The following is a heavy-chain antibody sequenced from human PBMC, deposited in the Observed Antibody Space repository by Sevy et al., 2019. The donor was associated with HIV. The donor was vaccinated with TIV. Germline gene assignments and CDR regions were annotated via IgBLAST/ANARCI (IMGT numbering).Heavy chain of an antibody. CDR3: ARAGNWPYFDY. J-gene: IGHJ4*02. CDR1: GFTFSSYS. V-gene: IGHV3-21*01. D-gene: IGHD1-1*01. Sequence: GGSLRLSCAASGFTFSSYSFHWVRQAPGKGLEWVSSISGLSNYIYYSDSMKGRFTISRDKAKNSLYLHMSSLRADDTAVYYCARAGNWPYFDYWDQGTLVTVSS. CDR2: ISGLSNYI.